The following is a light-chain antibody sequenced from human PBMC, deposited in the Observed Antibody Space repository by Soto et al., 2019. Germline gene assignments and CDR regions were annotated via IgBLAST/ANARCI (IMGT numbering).Light chain of an antibody. CDR3: YSHRGKV. V-gene: IGLV2-14*01. J-gene: IGLJ1*01. CDR2: EVS. Sequence: QSALTQPASVSGSPGQSITISCTGTSSDVGDYKYVSWYQQHPGKVPKLMISEVSNRPSGVSNRFSGSKSGNTASLTISGLQADDEGDYYCYSHRGKVFGTGTKLTVL. CDR1: SSDVGDYKY.